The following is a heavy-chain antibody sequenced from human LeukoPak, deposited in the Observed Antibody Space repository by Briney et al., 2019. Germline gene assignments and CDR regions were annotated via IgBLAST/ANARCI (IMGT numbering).Heavy chain of an antibody. CDR3: ARGVKDGYNWLDS. CDR1: GFTFSSCS. Sequence: GGSLRLSCAASGFTFSSCSMNWVRQAPGKGLEWFPYISSSSSIIYYADSVKGRFTISRDNAKNSLYLQMTSLRDEDTAVYYCARGVKDGYNWLDSWGQGSLVTVSS. D-gene: IGHD5-24*01. V-gene: IGHV3-48*02. CDR2: ISSSSSII. J-gene: IGHJ5*01.